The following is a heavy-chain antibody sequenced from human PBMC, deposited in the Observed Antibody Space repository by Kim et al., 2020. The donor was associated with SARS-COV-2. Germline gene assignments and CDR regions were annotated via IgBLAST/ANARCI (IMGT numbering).Heavy chain of an antibody. Sequence: GGSLRLSCAASGFTFSSYWMSWVRQAPGKGLEWVANIKQDGSEKYYVDSVKGRFTISRDNAKNSLYLQMNSLRAEDTAVYYCAREPSDYYYGMDVWGQGTTVTVSS. J-gene: IGHJ6*02. CDR1: GFTFSSYW. CDR2: IKQDGSEK. CDR3: AREPSDYYYGMDV. V-gene: IGHV3-7*01.